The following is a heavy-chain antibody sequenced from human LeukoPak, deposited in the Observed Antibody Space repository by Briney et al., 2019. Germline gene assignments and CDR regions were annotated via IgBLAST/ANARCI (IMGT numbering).Heavy chain of an antibody. V-gene: IGHV3-21*01. CDR3: ASTTPKYYYGSGSPPYYFDY. CDR2: ISSSSTYI. D-gene: IGHD3-10*01. J-gene: IGHJ4*02. CDR1: GFTFSNYG. Sequence: PGGSLRLSCAASGFTFSNYGMNWVRQAPGKGLEWVSSISSSSTYIYYADSVKGRFTISRDNAKNSLYLQMHSLRAEDTAVYYCASTTPKYYYGSGSPPYYFDYWGQGTLVTVSS.